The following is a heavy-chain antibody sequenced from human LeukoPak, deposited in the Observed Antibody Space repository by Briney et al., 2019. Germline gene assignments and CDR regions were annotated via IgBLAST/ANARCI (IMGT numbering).Heavy chain of an antibody. CDR2: ISTSSTYI. D-gene: IGHD1-20*01. CDR3: ARDPPFIIGTTFFDY. J-gene: IGHJ4*02. V-gene: IGHV3-21*01. Sequence: TGGSLRLSCAASGFTFSSYSMNWVRQAPGKGLEWVSSISTSSTYIYYADSVKGRFTISRDNAKNSLYLQMNSLRAEDTAVYYCARDPPFIIGTTFFDYWGQGTLVTVSS. CDR1: GFTFSSYS.